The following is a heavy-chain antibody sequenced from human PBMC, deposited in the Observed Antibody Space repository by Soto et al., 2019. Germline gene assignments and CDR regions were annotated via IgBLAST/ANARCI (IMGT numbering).Heavy chain of an antibody. CDR2: ISHDGSNK. CDR3: AKDFPFGIAARSGPIDY. D-gene: IGHD6-6*01. CDR1: GFTFSSYG. V-gene: IGHV3-30*18. Sequence: PGGSLRLSCAASGFTFSSYGMHWVRQAPGKGLEWVAVISHDGSNKYYADSVKGRFTISRDNSKNTLYLQMNSLRAEDTAVYYCAKDFPFGIAARSGPIDYWGQGTLVTVSS. J-gene: IGHJ4*02.